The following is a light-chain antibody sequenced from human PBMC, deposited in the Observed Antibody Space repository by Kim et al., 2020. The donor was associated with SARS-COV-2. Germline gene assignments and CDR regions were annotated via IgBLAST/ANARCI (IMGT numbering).Light chain of an antibody. CDR3: QQRGNWPFT. CDR2: DAS. J-gene: IGKJ3*01. CDR1: QSVGSY. V-gene: IGKV3-11*01. Sequence: EIVLTLSPATLSLSPGERATLSCRASQSVGSYLAWYQQKPGQTPRLLIYDASNRASGIPARFSGSGSGTDFTLTISSLEPEDFAVYYCQQRGNWPFTFGPGTKVDIK.